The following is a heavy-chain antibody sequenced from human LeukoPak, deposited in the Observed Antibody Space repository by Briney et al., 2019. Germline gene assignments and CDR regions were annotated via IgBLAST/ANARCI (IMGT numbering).Heavy chain of an antibody. Sequence: SGGSLRLSCAASGFTFSSYAMHWVRQAPGEGLEWVSAISGSGGSTYYADSVKGRFTISRDNSKNTLYLQMNSLRAEDTAVYYCAKGLLGYRAGGFDYWGQGTLVTVSS. CDR1: GFTFSSYA. D-gene: IGHD6-13*01. J-gene: IGHJ4*02. V-gene: IGHV3-23*01. CDR3: AKGLLGYRAGGFDY. CDR2: ISGSGGST.